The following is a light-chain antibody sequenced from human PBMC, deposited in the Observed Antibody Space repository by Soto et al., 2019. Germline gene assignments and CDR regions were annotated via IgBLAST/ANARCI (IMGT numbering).Light chain of an antibody. CDR3: CSSAGSYTSYWV. V-gene: IGLV2-11*01. Sequence: QSALTQPRSVSGSPGQSVTISCTGTSSDVGVYNYVSWYQHHPGKVPKLMIYDVTKRPSGVPDRFSGSKSGNTASLTISGLQAEDEGDYYCCSSAGSYTSYWVFGGGTKLTVL. J-gene: IGLJ3*02. CDR1: SSDVGVYNY. CDR2: DVT.